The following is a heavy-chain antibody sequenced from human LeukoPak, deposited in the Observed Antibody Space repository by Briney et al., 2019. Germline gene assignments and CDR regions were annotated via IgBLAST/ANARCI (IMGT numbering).Heavy chain of an antibody. V-gene: IGHV3-23*01. CDR3: AKAYSTSWYHLAGS. Sequence: GGSLRLSCAASGFTFGTYAMSWVRQAPEKGLEWVSAISGSGGTTKYADSVNGRFTISRDNPKNTLYLQMNSLSADDTAVYYCAKAYSTSWYHLAGSWGQGTLVTVSS. CDR2: ISGSGGTT. J-gene: IGHJ5*02. CDR1: GFTFGTYA. D-gene: IGHD6-13*01.